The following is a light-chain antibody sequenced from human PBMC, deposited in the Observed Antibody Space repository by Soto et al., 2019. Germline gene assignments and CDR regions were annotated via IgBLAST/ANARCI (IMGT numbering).Light chain of an antibody. CDR1: QSISSSY. J-gene: IGKJ2*01. V-gene: IGKV3-20*01. Sequence: DIVLTQSPGTLSLYPGERATLSCRASQSISSSYLAWYHQKPVQAPRLLIYAASSRPTCIPDRITGSGSGTDFTLTILRLEPEDFAVYYCQQYGSSSYTFVPGTQSETK. CDR3: QQYGSSSYT. CDR2: AAS.